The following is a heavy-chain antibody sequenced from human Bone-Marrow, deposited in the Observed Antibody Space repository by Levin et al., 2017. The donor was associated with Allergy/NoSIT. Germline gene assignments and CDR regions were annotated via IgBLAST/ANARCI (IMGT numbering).Heavy chain of an antibody. J-gene: IGHJ3*02. CDR2: IYWDDDK. CDR3: EHRLLIVVVPAATDALDI. D-gene: IGHD2-2*01. V-gene: IGHV2-5*02. Sequence: ESGPTLVKPTQTLTLTCTFSGFSLSTSGVGVGWIRQPPGKALEWLALIYWDDDKRYSPSLESRLTITKDTSKNQVVLTMTNMDPVDTATYYCEHRLLIVVVPAATDALDIWGQGTMVTVSS. CDR1: GFSLSTSGVG.